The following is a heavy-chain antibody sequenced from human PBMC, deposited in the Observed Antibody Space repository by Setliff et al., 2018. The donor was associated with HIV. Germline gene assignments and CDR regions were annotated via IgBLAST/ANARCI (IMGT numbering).Heavy chain of an antibody. D-gene: IGHD3-22*01. CDR1: GYSISSGYY. CDR2: IYHSGST. V-gene: IGHV4-38-2*02. Sequence: SETLSLTCTVSGYSISSGYYWGWIRQPPGKGLEWIGSIYHSGSTYYNPSLKSRVTISVDTSKNQFSLKLSSVTAADTAVYYCARVLDYYDSSPYYFDYWGQGTLVTVSS. J-gene: IGHJ4*02. CDR3: ARVLDYYDSSPYYFDY.